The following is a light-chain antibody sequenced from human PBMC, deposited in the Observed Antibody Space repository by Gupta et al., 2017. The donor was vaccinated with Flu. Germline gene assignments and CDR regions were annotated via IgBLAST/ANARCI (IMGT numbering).Light chain of an antibody. CDR3: QSYDSSLSVRYV. CDR1: SSNIGAGYD. V-gene: IGLV1-40*01. Sequence: QSVLPQPPSVSGAPGPRVTIPCPGSSSNIGAGYDVHWYQQLPGTAPKLLIYGNSNRPSGVPDRFSGSKSGTSASLAITGLQAEDEADYYCQSYDSSLSVRYVFGTGTKVTVL. CDR2: GNS. J-gene: IGLJ1*01.